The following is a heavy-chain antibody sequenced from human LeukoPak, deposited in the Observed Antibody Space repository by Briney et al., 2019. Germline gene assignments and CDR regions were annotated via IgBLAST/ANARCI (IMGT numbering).Heavy chain of an antibody. CDR1: GFTFSSYA. J-gene: IGHJ4*02. V-gene: IGHV3-23*01. D-gene: IGHD3-22*01. CDR2: ISGSGGST. CDR3: AKDRVTMIVGDYFDY. Sequence: GGSLRLSCAASGFTFSSYAMSWVRQAPGKGLEWVSAISGSGGSTYYADSVKGRFTISGDNSKNTLYLQMNSLRAEDTAVYYCAKDRVTMIVGDYFDYWGQGTLVTVSS.